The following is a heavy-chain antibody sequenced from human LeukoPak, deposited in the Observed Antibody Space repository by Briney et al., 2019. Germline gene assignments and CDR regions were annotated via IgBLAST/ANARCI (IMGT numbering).Heavy chain of an antibody. V-gene: IGHV1-2*02. J-gene: IGHJ5*02. D-gene: IGHD2-2*01. CDR1: GYTFTGYY. CDR2: INPNSGGT. CDR3: ARDQGYCSSTSCSNWFDP. Sequence: SVKVSCKASGYTFTGYYMHWVRQAPGQGLEWMGWINPNSGGTNYAQKFQGRVTMTRDTSISTAYMEQSRLRSDDTAVYYCARDQGYCSSTSCSNWFDPWGQGTLVTVSS.